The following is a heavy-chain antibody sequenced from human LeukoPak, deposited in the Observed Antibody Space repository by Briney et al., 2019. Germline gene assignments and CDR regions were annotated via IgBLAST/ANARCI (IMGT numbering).Heavy chain of an antibody. CDR2: IRYDGSNK. Sequence: GGSLRLSCAASGFTFSSYGMHWVRQAPGKGLEWVAFIRYDGSNKYYADSVKDRFTISRDNSKNTLYLQMNSLRAEDTAVYYCAKDRGSSGWNGLDYWGQGTLVTVSS. CDR1: GFTFSSYG. J-gene: IGHJ4*02. CDR3: AKDRGSSGWNGLDY. V-gene: IGHV3-30*02. D-gene: IGHD6-19*01.